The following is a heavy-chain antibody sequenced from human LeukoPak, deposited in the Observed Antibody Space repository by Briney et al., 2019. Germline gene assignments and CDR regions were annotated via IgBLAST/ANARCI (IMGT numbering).Heavy chain of an antibody. D-gene: IGHD3-22*01. J-gene: IGHJ4*02. CDR3: ARHNYYDSSGYYPPLFDY. CDR1: GYRFTSYW. CDR2: IYPSDSDT. Sequence: GESLKISCKGSGYRFTSYWIGWVRPMPGKGLEWMGIIYPSDSDTRYSPSFQGQVTISADKSISTAYLQWSSLKASDAAMYYCARHNYYDSSGYYPPLFDYWGQGTLVTVSS. V-gene: IGHV5-51*01.